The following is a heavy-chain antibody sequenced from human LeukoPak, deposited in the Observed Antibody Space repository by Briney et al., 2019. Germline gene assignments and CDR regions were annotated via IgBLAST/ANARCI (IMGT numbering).Heavy chain of an antibody. CDR2: INPNGGST. V-gene: IGHV1-46*01. J-gene: IGHJ4*02. Sequence: ASVKVSCKASGYTFTTHYMHWVRQAPGQGLEWMGLINPNGGSTTYAQKFQGRVTMTRDTSTSTVYMELSSLRSEDTAVYYCARERMTTSKFDYWGQGTLVTVSS. D-gene: IGHD4-11*01. CDR1: GYTFTTHY. CDR3: ARERMTTSKFDY.